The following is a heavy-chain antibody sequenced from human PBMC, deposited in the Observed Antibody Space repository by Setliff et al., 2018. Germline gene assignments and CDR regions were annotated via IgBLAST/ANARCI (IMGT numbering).Heavy chain of an antibody. Sequence: SETLSLTCAVYGASFSGTYCSWIRQSPGKGLEWIGEINHTGSPNWIGEINHSGSPNYNPSLKSRVTMSVDTSKNQFSLKLSSVTAADTAVYYCARDSLHKLLWVTESSDGVDVWGQGTTVTVSS. D-gene: IGHD3-10*01. CDR2: INHSGSP. V-gene: IGHV4-34*01. J-gene: IGHJ6*02. CDR1: GASFSGTY. CDR3: ARDSLHKLLWVTESSDGVDV.